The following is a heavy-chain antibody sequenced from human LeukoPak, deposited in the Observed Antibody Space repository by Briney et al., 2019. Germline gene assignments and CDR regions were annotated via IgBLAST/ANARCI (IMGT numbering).Heavy chain of an antibody. CDR1: GYTFTSYG. V-gene: IGHV1-18*01. J-gene: IGHJ6*02. CDR2: ISAYNGNT. D-gene: IGHD3-22*01. Sequence: LRASVKVSCKASGYTFTSYGISWVRQAPGQGLEWMGWISAYNGNTNYAQKLQGRVTMTTDTSTSTAYMELRSLRSDDTAVYYCARDFQDYYDSSGYRGIGMDVWGQGTTVTVSS. CDR3: ARDFQDYYDSSGYRGIGMDV.